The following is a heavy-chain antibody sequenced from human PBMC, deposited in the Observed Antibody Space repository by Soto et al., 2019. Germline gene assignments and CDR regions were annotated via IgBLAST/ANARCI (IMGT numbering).Heavy chain of an antibody. Sequence: QLQLQESGSGLVKPSQTLSLTCAVSGGSISSGGYSWSWIRQPPGKGLEWIGYIYHSGSTYYNPSLKSRVTISVERSKNQFSLKLSSVTAADTAVYYCARLSDYYDSSGYRNWFDPWGQGTLVTVSS. CDR3: ARLSDYYDSSGYRNWFDP. D-gene: IGHD3-22*01. CDR1: GGSISSGGYS. CDR2: IYHSGST. J-gene: IGHJ5*02. V-gene: IGHV4-30-2*01.